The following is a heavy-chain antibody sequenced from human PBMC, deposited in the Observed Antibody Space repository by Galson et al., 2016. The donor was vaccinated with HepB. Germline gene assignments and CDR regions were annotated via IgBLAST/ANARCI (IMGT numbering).Heavy chain of an antibody. J-gene: IGHJ6*02. V-gene: IGHV3-66*01. Sequence: SLRLSCAASGFTFSNYWMHWVRQGPGKGLVWVSLINSGGSTYYADSVEGRFTSSRDNSKNTVYLQMNSLRVEDTAVYYCARDRQYSSSWPRRTYYYAMDVWGQGTTVTVSS. CDR1: GFTFSNYW. D-gene: IGHD6-13*01. CDR2: INSGGST. CDR3: ARDRQYSSSWPRRTYYYAMDV.